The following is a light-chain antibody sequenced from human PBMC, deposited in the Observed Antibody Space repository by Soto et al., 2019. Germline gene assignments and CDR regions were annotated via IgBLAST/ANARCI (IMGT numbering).Light chain of an antibody. Sequence: QSALTQPPSASGSPGQSVTISCTGTRIDVGRYNYVSWYQLHPGKVPKLLIYEVTKRPSGIPDRFSGSKSGNTASLTVSGLQAEDEADYYCSSFVGSDIFVFXSGTKGTVL. CDR1: RIDVGRYNY. J-gene: IGLJ1*01. CDR2: EVT. CDR3: SSFVGSDIFV. V-gene: IGLV2-8*01.